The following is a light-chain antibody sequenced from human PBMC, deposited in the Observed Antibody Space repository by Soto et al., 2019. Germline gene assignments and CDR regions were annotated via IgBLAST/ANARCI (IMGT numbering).Light chain of an antibody. Sequence: EIVMTQSPATLSVSPGERATLSCGASQSVGSDLAWYQQNPGQAPRLLIYGASTRATGIPARFIGSGSGTEFTLTISGLQSEDFAVYYCQQYNNWPPLTFGGGTKVEIK. CDR3: QQYNNWPPLT. CDR1: QSVGSD. J-gene: IGKJ4*01. V-gene: IGKV3D-15*01. CDR2: GAS.